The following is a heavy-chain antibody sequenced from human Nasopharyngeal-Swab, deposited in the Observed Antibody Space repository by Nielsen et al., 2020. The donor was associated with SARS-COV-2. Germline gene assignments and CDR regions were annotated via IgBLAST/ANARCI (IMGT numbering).Heavy chain of an antibody. V-gene: IGHV4-59*01. J-gene: IGHJ4*02. Sequence: SETLSLTCTVSGGSISSYYWSWIRRPPGKGLEWIGYIYYSGSTNYNPSLKSRVTISVDTSKNQFSLKLSSVTAADTAVYYCARGVGFLAYYFDYWGQGTLVTVSS. CDR1: GGSISSYY. D-gene: IGHD3-3*01. CDR3: ARGVGFLAYYFDY. CDR2: IYYSGST.